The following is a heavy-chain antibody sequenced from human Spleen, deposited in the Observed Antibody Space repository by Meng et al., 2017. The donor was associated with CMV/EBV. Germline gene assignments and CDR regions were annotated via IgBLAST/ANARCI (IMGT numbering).Heavy chain of an antibody. CDR2: ISSSSSYI. CDR1: GFSFSTCT. D-gene: IGHD2-2*02. CDR3: AKGDTVVVPAAIIDY. V-gene: IGHV3-21*01. J-gene: IGHJ4*02. Sequence: LSLTCAASGFSFSTCTMNWVRQAPGKGLEWVSSISSSSSYIYYADSVKGRFTISRDNAKNSLYLQMNSLRAEDTAVYYCAKGDTVVVPAAIIDYWGQGTLVTVSS.